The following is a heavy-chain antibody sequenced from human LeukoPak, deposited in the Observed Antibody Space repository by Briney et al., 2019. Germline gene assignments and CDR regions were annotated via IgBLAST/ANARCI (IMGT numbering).Heavy chain of an antibody. V-gene: IGHV6-1*01. D-gene: IGHD6-13*01. Sequence: PSQTLSLTCAISGDSVSSNTPAWNWNRQSPSRGLEWLGRTYYRSKWYNDYAVSVRSRITINPDTAKNQFSLQLNSVTPEDTAVYYCARQQRGAFDYWGQGTLVTVSS. CDR3: ARQQRGAFDY. CDR1: GDSVSSNTPA. CDR2: TYYRSKWYN. J-gene: IGHJ4*02.